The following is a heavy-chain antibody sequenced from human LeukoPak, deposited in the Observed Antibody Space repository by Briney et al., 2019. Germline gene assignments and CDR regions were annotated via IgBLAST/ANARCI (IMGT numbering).Heavy chain of an antibody. Sequence: PGGSLRLSCAASGFTFDDYGMSWVRQAPGKGLECVSGINWNGGSTGYADSVKGRFTISRDNAKNSLYLQMNSLRAEDTALYYCARERPVAGSMYYFDYWGQGTLVTVSS. D-gene: IGHD6-19*01. V-gene: IGHV3-20*04. CDR1: GFTFDDYG. CDR3: ARERPVAGSMYYFDY. J-gene: IGHJ4*02. CDR2: INWNGGST.